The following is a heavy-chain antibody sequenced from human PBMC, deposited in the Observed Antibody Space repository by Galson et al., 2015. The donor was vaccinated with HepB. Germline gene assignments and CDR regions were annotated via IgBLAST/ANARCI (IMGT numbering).Heavy chain of an antibody. J-gene: IGHJ4*02. Sequence: ATLSLTCAVYGRSFSGYYWCWIRPPPGKGLEGIGEINHSGSTNYNPSLKSRVTTSVDTSKNQFSLKLSSVTAADTAVYYCARGWLGFGEFPGYFDYWGQGTLVTVSS. D-gene: IGHD3-10*01. CDR2: INHSGST. CDR3: ARGWLGFGEFPGYFDY. V-gene: IGHV4-34*01. CDR1: GRSFSGYY.